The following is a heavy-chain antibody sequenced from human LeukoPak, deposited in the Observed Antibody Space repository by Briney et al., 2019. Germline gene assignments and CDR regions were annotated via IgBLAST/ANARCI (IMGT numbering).Heavy chain of an antibody. D-gene: IGHD2-15*01. Sequence: PGESLRLSCAASGFTFNSYAMTWVRQAPEKGLEWVSSIIDSGISTYYGDSVKGRFTISRDNSKNTLYLQMNSLRAEDTAVYYCAKGSRGSYDYWGQGTLVTVSS. V-gene: IGHV3-23*01. J-gene: IGHJ4*02. CDR1: GFTFNSYA. CDR3: AKGSRGSYDY. CDR2: IIDSGIST.